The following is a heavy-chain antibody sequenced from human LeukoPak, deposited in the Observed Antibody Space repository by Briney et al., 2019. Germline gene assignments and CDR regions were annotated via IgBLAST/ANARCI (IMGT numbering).Heavy chain of an antibody. CDR2: RIPMLGIA. D-gene: IGHD2-15*01. J-gene: IGHJ4*02. V-gene: IGHV1-69*04. Sequence: GASVKVSLKGSVGTFISYAISWVRQAPGQGLEWMGRRIPMLGIANYAQKFEGRVTTTADKSTSTAYMELSSLRSEDTAVYYCASPSLFGYCSGGSCYSGVFDYWGQGTLVTVSS. CDR1: VGTFISYA. CDR3: ASPSLFGYCSGGSCYSGVFDY.